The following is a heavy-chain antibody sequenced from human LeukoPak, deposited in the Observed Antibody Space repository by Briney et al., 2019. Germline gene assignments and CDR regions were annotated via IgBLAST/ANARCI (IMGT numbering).Heavy chain of an antibody. V-gene: IGHV4-61*01. CDR2: IYYSGST. J-gene: IGHJ4*02. CDR1: GGSVSSGSYY. Sequence: SETLSLTCTVSGGSVSSGSYYWSWIRQPPGKGLERIGYIYYSGSTNYNPSLKSRVTISVDTSKNQFSLKLSSVTAADTAVYYCARAALLWFGESDYWGQGTLVTVSS. D-gene: IGHD3-10*01. CDR3: ARAALLWFGESDY.